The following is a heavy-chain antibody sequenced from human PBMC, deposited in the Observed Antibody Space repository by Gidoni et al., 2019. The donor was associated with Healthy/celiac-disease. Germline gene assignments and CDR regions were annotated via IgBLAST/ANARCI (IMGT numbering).Heavy chain of an antibody. CDR3: ARVIAYCGGDCLLSAIDY. CDR2: INHSGST. V-gene: IGHV4-34*01. J-gene: IGHJ4*02. D-gene: IGHD2-21*01. Sequence: IGEINHSGSTNYNPSLKSRVTISVDTSKNQFSLKLSSVTAADTAVYYCARVIAYCGGDCLLSAIDYWGQGTLVTVSS.